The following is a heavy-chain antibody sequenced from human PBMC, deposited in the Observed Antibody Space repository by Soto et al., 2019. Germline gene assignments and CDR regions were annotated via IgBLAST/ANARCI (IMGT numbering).Heavy chain of an antibody. CDR1: GFMFSTYS. Sequence: EVQLVESGGGLDKPGGSLRLSCTACGFMFSTYSMKWVRQAPGKGLEWVSSISSSSDYKYYADSVKGRFTISRDNAKNSLYLQMNSLRVEDTAVYYCARAELLDYWGQGTLVTVSS. J-gene: IGHJ4*02. CDR3: ARAELLDY. CDR2: ISSSSDYK. V-gene: IGHV3-21*01. D-gene: IGHD3-10*01.